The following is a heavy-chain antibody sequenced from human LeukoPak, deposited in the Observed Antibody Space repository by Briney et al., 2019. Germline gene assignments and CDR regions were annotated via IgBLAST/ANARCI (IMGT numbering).Heavy chain of an antibody. D-gene: IGHD6-25*01. J-gene: IGHJ6*02. Sequence: SETLSLTCTVSGGSISRGGYYWSWIRQHPGKGLEWIGYIYYSGSTYYNPSLKSRVTISVDTSKNQFSLKLSSVTAADTAVYYCAREAAFHYYYYGMDVWGQGTTVTVSS. CDR3: AREAAFHYYYYGMDV. CDR1: GGSISRGGYY. CDR2: IYYSGST. V-gene: IGHV4-31*03.